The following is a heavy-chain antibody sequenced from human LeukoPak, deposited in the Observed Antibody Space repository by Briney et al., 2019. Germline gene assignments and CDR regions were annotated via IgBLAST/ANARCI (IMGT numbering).Heavy chain of an antibody. CDR1: GFTFDDYA. CDR2: ISWNSGSI. Sequence: GRSLRLSCAASGFTFDDYAMHRVRQAPGKGLEWVSGISWNSGSIGYADSVKGRFTISRDNAKNSLYLQMNSLRAEDTALYYCAKDMGSGAYCGGDCHATMGYWGQGTLVTVSS. D-gene: IGHD2-21*02. V-gene: IGHV3-9*01. CDR3: AKDMGSGAYCGGDCHATMGY. J-gene: IGHJ4*02.